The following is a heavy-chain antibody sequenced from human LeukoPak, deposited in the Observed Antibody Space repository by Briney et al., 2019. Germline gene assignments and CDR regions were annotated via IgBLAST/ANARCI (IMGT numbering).Heavy chain of an antibody. CDR2: IYTSGST. V-gene: IGHV4-61*02. Sequence: PSQTLSLTCTVSGGSISSGSYYWSWIRQPAGKGLEWIGRIYTSGSTNYNLSLKSRVTISVDTSKNQFSLKLSSVTTADTAVYYCATTASPYYDFWGGYYSGAFDIWGQGTMVTVSS. CDR3: ATTASPYYDFWGGYYSGAFDI. J-gene: IGHJ3*02. CDR1: GGSISSGSYY. D-gene: IGHD3-3*01.